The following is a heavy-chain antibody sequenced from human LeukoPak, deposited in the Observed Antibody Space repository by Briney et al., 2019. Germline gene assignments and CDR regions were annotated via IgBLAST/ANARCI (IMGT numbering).Heavy chain of an antibody. CDR2: IYPGDSDT. Sequence: GESLKISCKGSGYIFISYWIGWVRQMPGKGLEWMGIIYPGDSDTRYSPSFQGQVTISADKSISTAYLQWSSLKASDTAMYYCARSVQYSSSYSYYYYGMDVWGQGTTVTVSS. J-gene: IGHJ6*02. CDR3: ARSVQYSSSYSYYYYGMDV. D-gene: IGHD6-13*01. CDR1: GYIFISYW. V-gene: IGHV5-51*01.